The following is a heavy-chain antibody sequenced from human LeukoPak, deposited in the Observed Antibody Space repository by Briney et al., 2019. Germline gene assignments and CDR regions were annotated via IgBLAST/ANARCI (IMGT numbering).Heavy chain of an antibody. D-gene: IGHD2-15*01. J-gene: IGHJ3*02. CDR3: ARVPRYCSDGSCYMSRDDAFDI. V-gene: IGHV4-59*01. CDR1: GGSISSYY. Sequence: PSETLSLTCTVSGGSISSYYWSWIRQPPGKGLEWIGYIYYSGSTNYNPSLKSRVTISVDTSKNQFSLKLSSVTAADTAVYYCARVPRYCSDGSCYMSRDDAFDIWGQGTMATVSS. CDR2: IYYSGST.